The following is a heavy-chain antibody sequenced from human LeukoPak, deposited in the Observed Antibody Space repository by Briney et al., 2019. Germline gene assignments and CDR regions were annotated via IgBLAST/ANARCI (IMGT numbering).Heavy chain of an antibody. CDR2: IYASGST. D-gene: IGHD3-22*01. J-gene: IGHJ4*02. CDR1: GGSVSSGSYY. Sequence: TLSLTCTISGGSVSSGSYYWSWIRQPAGKGLEWIGRIYASGSTNYNPSLKSRVTISLDTSKNQFSLKLSSVTAAVTAVYYCARTLGYYDSSGYSDFDYWGQGTLVTVSS. V-gene: IGHV4-61*02. CDR3: ARTLGYYDSSGYSDFDY.